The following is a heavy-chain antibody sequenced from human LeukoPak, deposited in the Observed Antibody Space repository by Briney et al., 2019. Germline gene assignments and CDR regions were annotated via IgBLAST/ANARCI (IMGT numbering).Heavy chain of an antibody. CDR1: GGSISSYY. CDR3: ARGFGDWGLSWFDP. J-gene: IGHJ5*02. Sequence: SSETLSLTCTVSGGSISSYYWSWIRQPPGKGLEWIGYIYYSGSTNYNPSLKSRVTISVDTSKNQFSLKLTSVTAADTAVYYCARGFGDWGLSWFDPWGQGTLVTVSS. V-gene: IGHV4-59*01. D-gene: IGHD3-10*01. CDR2: IYYSGST.